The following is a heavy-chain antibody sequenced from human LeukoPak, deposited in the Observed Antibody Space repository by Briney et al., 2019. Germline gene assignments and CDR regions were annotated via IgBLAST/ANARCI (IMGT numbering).Heavy chain of an antibody. J-gene: IGHJ3*02. CDR3: ARFITIPGVAFDI. CDR1: GGSFSTYY. D-gene: IGHD3-10*01. CDR2: IYTSGNT. Sequence: PSETLSLTCTVSGGSFSTYYWSWIRQPAGKGLEWIGHIYTSGNTHYNPSLKSRVTMSVDTSQNQFSLNLSSVTAADTAVYYCARFITIPGVAFDIWGQGTMVTVSS. V-gene: IGHV4-4*07.